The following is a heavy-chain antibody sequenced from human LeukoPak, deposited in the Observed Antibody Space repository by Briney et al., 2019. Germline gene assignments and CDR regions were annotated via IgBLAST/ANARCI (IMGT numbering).Heavy chain of an antibody. J-gene: IGHJ4*02. CDR2: ISGSGGST. CDR3: AKARLWFGELDY. CDR1: GFTFSSYA. D-gene: IGHD3-10*01. V-gene: IGHV3-23*01. Sequence: PGGSLRLSCAASGFTFSSYAMSWVRQAPGKGLEWVSAISGSGGSTYYADSVKGRFTISRDNSKNTLYLQMNSLGAEDTAVYYCAKARLWFGELDYWGQGTLVTVSS.